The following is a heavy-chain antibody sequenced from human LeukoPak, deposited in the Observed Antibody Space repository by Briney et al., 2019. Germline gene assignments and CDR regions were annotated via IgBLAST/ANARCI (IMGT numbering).Heavy chain of an antibody. Sequence: PGGSLRLSCSASGFTFSTYTMHWVRQAPGKGLEYVSAINYNGGTRYYADSVKGRFTISRDNSKNTLYLHMNSLRAEDTAVYYCANCKGWNFVEYWGQGTLVTVSS. CDR3: ANCKGWNFVEY. CDR2: INYNGGTR. CDR1: GFTFSTYT. V-gene: IGHV3-64*04. D-gene: IGHD1-7*01. J-gene: IGHJ4*02.